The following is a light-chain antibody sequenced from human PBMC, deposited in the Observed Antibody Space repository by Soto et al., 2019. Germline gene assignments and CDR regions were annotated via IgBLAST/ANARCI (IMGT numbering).Light chain of an antibody. CDR3: QQYGSSGT. V-gene: IGKV3-20*01. J-gene: IGKJ1*01. CDR1: QSVSSSY. CDR2: GAS. Sequence: EIVLTQSPGTLSLSPGERATLSCRASQSVSSSYLAWYQQKPGQAPRLLIYGASSGATGIPDRFSGSGSGTDFTLTISRLEPEDFAVYYCQQYGSSGTFGQGTKVDNK.